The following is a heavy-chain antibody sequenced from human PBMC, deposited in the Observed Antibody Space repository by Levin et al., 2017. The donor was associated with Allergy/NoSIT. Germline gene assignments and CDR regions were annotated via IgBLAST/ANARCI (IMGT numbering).Heavy chain of an antibody. D-gene: IGHD6-13*01. CDR2: IIPIFGTA. CDR1: GGTFSSYA. CDR3: ARGLYIAAAGTSFDY. Sequence: SVKVSCKASGGTFSSYAISWVRQAPGQGLEWMGGIIPIFGTANYAQKFQGRVTITADESTSTAYMELSSLRSEDTAVYYCARGLYIAAAGTSFDYWGQGTLVTVSS. J-gene: IGHJ4*02. V-gene: IGHV1-69*13.